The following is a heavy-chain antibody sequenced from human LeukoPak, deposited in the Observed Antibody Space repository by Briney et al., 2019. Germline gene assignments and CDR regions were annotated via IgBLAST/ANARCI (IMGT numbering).Heavy chain of an antibody. D-gene: IGHD5-18*01. J-gene: IGHJ4*02. CDR1: GFTFSSYE. CDR3: AREGTAMVSFDY. V-gene: IGHV3-48*03. CDR2: ISSGGNTI. Sequence: PGGSLRLSCAASGFTFSSYEMNWVRQAPGKGLEGVSYISSGGNTIYYADSVKGRFTISRHNANNSLYLQMNSLRGEDTAVYYCAREGTAMVSFDYWGQGTLVTVSS.